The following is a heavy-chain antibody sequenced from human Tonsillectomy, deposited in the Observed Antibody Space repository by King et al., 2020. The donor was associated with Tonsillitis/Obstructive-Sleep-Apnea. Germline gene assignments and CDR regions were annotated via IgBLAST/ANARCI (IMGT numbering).Heavy chain of an antibody. CDR1: GFTFSSST. J-gene: IGHJ2*01. V-gene: IGHV3-23*04. D-gene: IGHD1-26*01. Sequence: VQLVESGGGLVQPGGSLRLSCAASGFTFSSSTMGWVRQAPGKGLEWVSAIISSGITTYYADSVKGRFTISRDNSNSTLYLQMDSLRAEDTAIYYCAKDRVGPGWYFDLWGRGNLVTVSS. CDR2: IISSGITT. CDR3: AKDRVGPGWYFDL.